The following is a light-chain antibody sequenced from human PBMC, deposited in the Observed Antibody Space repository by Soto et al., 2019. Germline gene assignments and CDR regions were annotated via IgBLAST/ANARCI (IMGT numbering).Light chain of an antibody. J-gene: IGKJ1*01. CDR2: GAS. CDR3: QQYNNWPPMA. CDR1: QSVSSN. V-gene: IGKV3-15*01. Sequence: EIVMTQSPATLSVSPGERATLSCRASQSVSSNLAWYPQNPGQAPRLLIYGASTRSTGIPARFSGSGSETEFTLTIRSLQAEDFAVYYCQQYNNWPPMAFGHGTKVEIK.